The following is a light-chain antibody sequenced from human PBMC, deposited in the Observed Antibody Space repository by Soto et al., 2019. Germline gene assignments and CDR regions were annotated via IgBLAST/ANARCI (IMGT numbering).Light chain of an antibody. J-gene: IGLJ2*01. CDR3: CSYAGSSTLV. V-gene: IGLV2-23*02. CDR1: SSDVGSYNL. CDR2: EVT. Sequence: QSALTQPASVSGSPGQSITISCTGTSSDVGSYNLVSWYQLHPGKAPKLRIYEVTKRPSGISNRFSGSKSGNTASLTISGLQAEDEADYYCCSYAGSSTLVFGGGTKLTVL.